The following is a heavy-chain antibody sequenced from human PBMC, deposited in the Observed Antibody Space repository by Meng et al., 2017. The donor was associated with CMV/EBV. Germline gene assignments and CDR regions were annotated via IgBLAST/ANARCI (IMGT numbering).Heavy chain of an antibody. Sequence: GESLKISCAASGLTFTNAWMSWVRQAPGKGLEWVGRLKSQADGGTTYYAAAVKGRFTISRDDSKNTLYLQMNSLKTEDTAVYYCTTDDIVVVPATLSAFDIWGQGTMVTVSS. CDR1: GLTFTNAW. CDR3: TTDDIVVVPATLSAFDI. CDR2: LKSQADGGTT. V-gene: IGHV3-15*01. D-gene: IGHD2-2*01. J-gene: IGHJ3*02.